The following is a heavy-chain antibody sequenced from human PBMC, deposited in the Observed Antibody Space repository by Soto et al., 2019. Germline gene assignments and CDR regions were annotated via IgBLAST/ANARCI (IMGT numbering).Heavy chain of an antibody. CDR1: GFTFSSYA. D-gene: IGHD1-1*01. J-gene: IGHJ3*02. Sequence: HPGGSLRLSCSASGFTFSSYAMHWVRQAPGKGLEYVSAIKNIGSNKYYADSVKGRFTISRDNSKNTLYLQMNSLRAEDTAVYYCARDQGDELKRRSVFAFDIWGQGTMVTVSS. V-gene: IGHV3-64*04. CDR2: IKNIGSNK. CDR3: ARDQGDELKRRSVFAFDI.